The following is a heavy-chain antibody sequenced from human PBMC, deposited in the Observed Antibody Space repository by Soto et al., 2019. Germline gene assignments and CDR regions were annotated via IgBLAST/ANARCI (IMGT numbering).Heavy chain of an antibody. V-gene: IGHV3-23*01. J-gene: IGHJ6*02. CDR2: VSAGGDMT. D-gene: IGHD2-15*01. CDR1: RFTFSSYA. CDR3: ARGDRGGSGSPASYYYSGLDV. Sequence: DVQLLESGGHLVQPGGSLRLSCAASRFTFSSYAMSWVRQAPGKGLEWVSSVSAGGDMTYYSDSVKGRFTISRDNSNNVLYLQMNSLRIEDTALYYCARGDRGGSGSPASYYYSGLDVWGQGTTVNVS.